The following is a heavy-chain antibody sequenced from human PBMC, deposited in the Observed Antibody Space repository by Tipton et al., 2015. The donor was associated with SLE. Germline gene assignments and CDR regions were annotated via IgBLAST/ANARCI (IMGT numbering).Heavy chain of an antibody. Sequence: QLVQSGREVKKPGASVKVSCKASGYPFNNFGISWVRQAPGRGLEWLGWIIAYSDDTKYAQKFQGRVAMTRDTSTSTASMELRNLRSDDTAVYYCARKTGYSSGWDNWFDPWGQGTLVIVSS. V-gene: IGHV1-18*01. J-gene: IGHJ5*02. CDR2: IIAYSDDT. CDR3: ARKTGYSSGWDNWFDP. CDR1: GYPFNNFG. D-gene: IGHD6-25*01.